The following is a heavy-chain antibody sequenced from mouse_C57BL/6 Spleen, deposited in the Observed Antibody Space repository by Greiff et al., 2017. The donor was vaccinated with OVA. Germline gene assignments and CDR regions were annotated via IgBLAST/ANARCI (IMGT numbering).Heavy chain of an antibody. D-gene: IGHD2-5*01. J-gene: IGHJ2*01. CDR1: GFTFSSYT. V-gene: IGHV5-9*01. Sequence: EVKLMESGGGLVKPGGSLKLSCAASGFTFSSYTMSWVRQTPEKRLEWVATISGGGGNTYYPDSVKGRFTISRDKAKNTLYLQMSSLRSEDTALYYCARPYSNYGPFFDYWGQGTTLTVSS. CDR2: ISGGGGNT. CDR3: ARPYSNYGPFFDY.